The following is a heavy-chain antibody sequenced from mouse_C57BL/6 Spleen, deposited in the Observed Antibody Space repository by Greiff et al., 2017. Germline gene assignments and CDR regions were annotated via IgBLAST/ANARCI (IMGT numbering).Heavy chain of an antibody. CDR2: ISSGSSTI. CDR1: GFTFSDYG. CDR3: ARPPYDYDGDYYAMDY. Sequence: EVKLVESGGGLVKPGGSLKLSCAASGFTFSDYGMHWVRQAPEKGLEWVAYISSGSSTIYYADTVKGRFTISRDNAKNTLFLQMTSLRSEDTAMYYCARPPYDYDGDYYAMDYWGQGTSVTVSS. D-gene: IGHD2-4*01. V-gene: IGHV5-17*01. J-gene: IGHJ4*01.